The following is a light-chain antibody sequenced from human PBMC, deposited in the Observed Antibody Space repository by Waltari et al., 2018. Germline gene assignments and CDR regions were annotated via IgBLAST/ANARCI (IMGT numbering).Light chain of an antibody. J-gene: IGLJ2*01. CDR2: YDG. V-gene: IGLV3-21*04. CDR1: NIGTKH. Sequence: SYVLTQPPSVSVAPEKTADITCGGDNIGTKHVHWYQQKPGQAPVLVIYYDGDRPSGTPERFSGSNSGNTATLTISRVDAGDEADYYCQVWDSRSEVVFGGGTRLTVL. CDR3: QVWDSRSEVV.